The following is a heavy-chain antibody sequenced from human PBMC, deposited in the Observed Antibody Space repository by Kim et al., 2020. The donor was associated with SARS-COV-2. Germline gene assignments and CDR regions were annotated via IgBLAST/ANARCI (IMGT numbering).Heavy chain of an antibody. J-gene: IGHJ6*02. V-gene: IGHV3-21*01. CDR3: AREYNSWAYGMDV. D-gene: IGHD6-6*01. Sequence: YADEGKGRFTGSRDNAKNSLYLQMNSLRAEDTAVYYCAREYNSWAYGMDVWGQGTTVTVSS.